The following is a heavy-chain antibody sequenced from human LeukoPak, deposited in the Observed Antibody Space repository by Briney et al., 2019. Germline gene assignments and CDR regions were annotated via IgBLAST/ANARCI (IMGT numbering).Heavy chain of an antibody. CDR2: MNPNSGNT. V-gene: IGHV1-8*01. Sequence: GASVKVSCKASGYTFSTYDVIWVRQAAGQGLEWMGWMNPNSGNTGYAQKFQGRDTMTGDTSITTAYMELSSLMSEDTAVYYCARAIRNQLLSDYWGQGTLVTVSS. CDR1: GYTFSTYD. D-gene: IGHD2-2*01. J-gene: IGHJ4*02. CDR3: ARAIRNQLLSDY.